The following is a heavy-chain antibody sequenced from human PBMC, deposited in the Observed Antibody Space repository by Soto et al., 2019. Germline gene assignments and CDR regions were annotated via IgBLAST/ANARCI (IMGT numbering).Heavy chain of an antibody. Sequence: QVQLVESGGGGVQPGTSLRLSCAASGFTFSTYGMHWVRQAPGKGLDWVALIWYDGSRTHYAESVKGRFTISRDNSKNTLFLQMNSMRVEDTAVYYCAREQIGVAGSTYDYWGQGTLVTVSS. CDR1: GFTFSTYG. V-gene: IGHV3-33*01. D-gene: IGHD6-19*01. CDR3: AREQIGVAGSTYDY. J-gene: IGHJ4*02. CDR2: IWYDGSRT.